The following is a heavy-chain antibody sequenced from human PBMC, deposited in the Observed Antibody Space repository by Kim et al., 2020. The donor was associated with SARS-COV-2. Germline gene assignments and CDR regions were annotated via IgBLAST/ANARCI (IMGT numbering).Heavy chain of an antibody. CDR1: GFNFSDHW. CDR3: VSSPGH. Sequence: GGSLRLSCTASGFNFSDHWMHWVRQAPGTGPEWVSCIRGDGSTTNYADSVRGRCTVSRDNARNTLYLQMNSLRVEDTAVYYCVSSPGHWGQGTLVTVSS. J-gene: IGHJ4*02. V-gene: IGHV3-74*01. CDR2: IRGDGSTT. D-gene: IGHD2-2*01.